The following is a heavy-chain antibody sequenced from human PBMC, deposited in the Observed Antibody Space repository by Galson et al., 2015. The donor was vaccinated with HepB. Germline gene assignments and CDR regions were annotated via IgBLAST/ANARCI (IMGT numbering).Heavy chain of an antibody. V-gene: IGHV1-69*01. CDR2: IIPRFRTT. J-gene: IGHJ4*02. D-gene: IGHD6-13*01. CDR1: GGTFSSYA. Sequence: SCKASGGTFSSYAVSWARQAPGQGVEWMGGIIPRFRTTNYAQKFQGRVTITADESTRTAYMELKSLRSDDTAVYYCARDAGGGNSWYGVFDYWGQGTPVTVSS. CDR3: ARDAGGGNSWYGVFDY.